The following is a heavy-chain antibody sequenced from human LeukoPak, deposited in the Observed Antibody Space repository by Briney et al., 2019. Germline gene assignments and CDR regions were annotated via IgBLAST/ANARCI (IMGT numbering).Heavy chain of an antibody. CDR3: ARDGYGDSYWYFDL. D-gene: IGHD4-17*01. J-gene: IGHJ2*01. V-gene: IGHV3-23*01. Sequence: GGSLRLSCTASGFTLSNYAMSWVRQGPGKGLEWVSAIAVTGGTYHADSVRGRLTISRDSSKNTLYLQMNSLRAEDTAVYYCARDGYGDSYWYFDLWGRGTLVTVSS. CDR2: IAVTGGT. CDR1: GFTLSNYA.